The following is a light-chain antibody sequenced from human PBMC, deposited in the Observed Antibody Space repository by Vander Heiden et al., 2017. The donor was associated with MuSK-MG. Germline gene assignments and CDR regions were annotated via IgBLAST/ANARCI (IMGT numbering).Light chain of an antibody. Sequence: DVQMTHSPSSLSASVGDRVTITCRASQGIRVYVAWYQQKPGKLPELLIYGASTLQPGVPSRFSGSGSGTDFTLTISNLQPEDFATYYCLKYNSPPPLTFGGGTKVEIK. V-gene: IGKV1-27*01. CDR1: QGIRVY. J-gene: IGKJ4*01. CDR3: LKYNSPPPLT. CDR2: GAS.